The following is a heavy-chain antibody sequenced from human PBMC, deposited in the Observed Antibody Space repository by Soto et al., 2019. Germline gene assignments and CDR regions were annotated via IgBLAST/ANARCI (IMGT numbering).Heavy chain of an antibody. Sequence: GASVKVSCKASGGTFSSYAISWVRQAPGQGLEWMGGIIPIFGTANYAQKFQGRVTITADESTSTAYMELSSLRSEDTAVYYCASEPLYYYGSGALRQTFDYWGQGTLVTVSS. CDR1: GGTFSSYA. J-gene: IGHJ4*02. CDR3: ASEPLYYYGSGALRQTFDY. V-gene: IGHV1-69*13. CDR2: IIPIFGTA. D-gene: IGHD3-10*01.